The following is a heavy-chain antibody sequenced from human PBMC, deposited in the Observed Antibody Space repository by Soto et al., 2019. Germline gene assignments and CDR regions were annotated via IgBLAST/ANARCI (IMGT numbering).Heavy chain of an antibody. CDR1: GYSFTSYW. V-gene: IGHV5-10-1*01. Sequence: PGESLKISCKGSGYSFTSYWISWVRQMPGKGLEWMGRIDPSDSYTNYSPSFQGHVTISADKSISTAYLQWSSLKASDTAMYYWARDSGYDYPPEHYYYYGMYVWGQGTTVTVSS. CDR2: IDPSDSYT. CDR3: ARDSGYDYPPEHYYYYGMYV. J-gene: IGHJ6*02. D-gene: IGHD5-12*01.